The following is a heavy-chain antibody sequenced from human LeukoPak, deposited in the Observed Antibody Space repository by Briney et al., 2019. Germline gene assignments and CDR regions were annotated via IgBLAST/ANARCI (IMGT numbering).Heavy chain of an antibody. Sequence: GGSLRLSCAPSGFTFSNAWMSWVRQAPGKGLEWVGRIKSKTDGGTTDYAAPVKGRFTISRDDSKNTLYLQMNSLKTEDTAVYYCTTVGLYDFWSGYYIPPHYMDVWGKGTTVTVSS. V-gene: IGHV3-15*01. J-gene: IGHJ6*03. CDR3: TTVGLYDFWSGYYIPPHYMDV. CDR1: GFTFSNAW. D-gene: IGHD3-3*01. CDR2: IKSKTDGGTT.